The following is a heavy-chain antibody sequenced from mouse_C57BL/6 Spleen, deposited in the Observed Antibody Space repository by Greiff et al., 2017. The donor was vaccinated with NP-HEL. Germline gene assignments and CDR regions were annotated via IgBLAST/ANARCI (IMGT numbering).Heavy chain of an antibody. J-gene: IGHJ1*03. CDR2: IDPSDSYT. Sequence: VQLQQSGAELVMPGASVKLSCKASGYTFTSYWMHWVKQRPGQGLEWIGEIDPSDSYTNYNQKFKGESTLTVDKSSSTAYMQLNSLTSEDSAVYYCAGGTTVKRYFDVWGTGTTVTVSS. CDR1: GYTFTSYW. CDR3: AGGTTVKRYFDV. V-gene: IGHV1-69*01. D-gene: IGHD1-1*01.